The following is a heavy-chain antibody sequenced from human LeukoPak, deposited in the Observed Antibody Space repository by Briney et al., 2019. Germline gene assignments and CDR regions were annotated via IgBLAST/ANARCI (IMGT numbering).Heavy chain of an antibody. D-gene: IGHD6-13*01. V-gene: IGHV4-59*08. CDR3: ARRNPTAAGFD. Sequence: SETLSLTCTVSGASISGHYWNWIRQPPGKGLEWIGYIYDSGSTNYNPSLKSRVTFSDDTSKTQFSLKLTSVTPADTAVYYCARRNPTAAGFDWGQGTLVTVSS. J-gene: IGHJ4*02. CDR2: IYDSGST. CDR1: GASISGHY.